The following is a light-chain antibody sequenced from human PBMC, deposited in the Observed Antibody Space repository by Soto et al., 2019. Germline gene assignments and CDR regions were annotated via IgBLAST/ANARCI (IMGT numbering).Light chain of an antibody. CDR1: QSVSSNY. V-gene: IGKV3-20*01. J-gene: IGKJ4*01. Sequence: EIVLTQSPGTLSLSPGERATLSCRASQSVSSNYVAWYQQKPGQTPKVLIYRASSRATGIPDRFSGSGSGTDFTLTISRLEPEDFAMYYCQQYGSSPLTFGGGTKVGIK. CDR2: RAS. CDR3: QQYGSSPLT.